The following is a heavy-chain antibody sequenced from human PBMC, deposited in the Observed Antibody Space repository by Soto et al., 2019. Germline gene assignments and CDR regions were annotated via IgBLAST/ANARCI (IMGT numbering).Heavy chain of an antibody. CDR2: IYYSGST. D-gene: IGHD3-10*01. Sequence: WTWIRQHPGKGLEWIGHIYYSGSTYYNPSLKSRVTISVDTSKNQFSLKLTSVTAADTAVYYCARVYYSSGRSLDYWGQGTLVTVSS. J-gene: IGHJ4*02. CDR3: ARVYYSSGRSLDY. V-gene: IGHV4-31*02.